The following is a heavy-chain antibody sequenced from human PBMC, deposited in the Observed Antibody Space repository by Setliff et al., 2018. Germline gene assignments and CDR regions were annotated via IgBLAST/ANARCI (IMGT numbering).Heavy chain of an antibody. J-gene: IGHJ4*02. D-gene: IGHD3-3*01. V-gene: IGHV1-18*01. Sequence: ASVKVSCKAADYTFLSYGLSWVRQAPGQGLEWMGWISAYTGKTDYAQNFQGRVTMTTDTSTSTGYMELRSLRYDDTAVYYCARAPRLEWILPTFDYWGQGTPVTVS. CDR1: DYTFLSYG. CDR2: ISAYTGKT. CDR3: ARAPRLEWILPTFDY.